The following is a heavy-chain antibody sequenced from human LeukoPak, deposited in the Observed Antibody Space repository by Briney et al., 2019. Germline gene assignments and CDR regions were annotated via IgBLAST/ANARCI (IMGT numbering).Heavy chain of an antibody. CDR1: GGSFSGYY. D-gene: IGHD3-10*01. CDR2: INHSGST. Sequence: SETLSLTCAVYGGSFSGYYWSWIRQPPGKGLEWIGEINHSGSTNYNPSLKSRVLISIDTAKNHFSLNLSSVTAADTAVYYCARSDGYGLVGIWGQGTMVTVSS. V-gene: IGHV4-34*01. CDR3: ARSDGYGLVGI. J-gene: IGHJ3*02.